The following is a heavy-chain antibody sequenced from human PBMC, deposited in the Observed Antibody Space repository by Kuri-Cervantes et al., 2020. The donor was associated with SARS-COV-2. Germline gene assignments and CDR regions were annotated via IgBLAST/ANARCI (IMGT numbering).Heavy chain of an antibody. CDR2: IYSSGIT. V-gene: IGHV4-34*11. CDR1: GGSFSGYH. CDR3: ARGGPDDFAFDY. J-gene: IGHJ4*02. D-gene: IGHD1-1*01. Sequence: SQTLSLTCAVYGGSFSGYHWSWLRQPPGEGLEWIGFIYSSGITHPNPSLKSRVTMSLDTSKNHFFLKLSSVTAADTAVYFCARGGPDDFAFDYWGQGALVTVSS.